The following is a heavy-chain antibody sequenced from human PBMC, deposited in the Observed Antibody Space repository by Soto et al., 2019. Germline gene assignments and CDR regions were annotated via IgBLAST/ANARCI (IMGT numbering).Heavy chain of an antibody. J-gene: IGHJ4*02. CDR2: IIPIFGTA. V-gene: IGHV1-69*01. Sequence: QVQLVQSGAEVKKPGSSVKFSCKASGGTFSSYAISWVRQAPGQGLEWMGGIIPIFGTANYAQKFQGRVTITADESTSTAYMELSSLRSEDTAVYYCARAPDYYDSSGYRTYYFDYWGQGTLVTVSS. D-gene: IGHD3-22*01. CDR1: GGTFSSYA. CDR3: ARAPDYYDSSGYRTYYFDY.